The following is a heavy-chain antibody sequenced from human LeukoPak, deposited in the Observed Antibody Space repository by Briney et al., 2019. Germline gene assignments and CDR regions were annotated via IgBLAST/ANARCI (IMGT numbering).Heavy chain of an antibody. D-gene: IGHD6-19*01. Sequence: PTGRSLRLSCAASGFTFSSYAMHWVRQAPGKGLEWVAVISYDGSNKYYADSVKGRFTISRDNSKNTLYLQMNSLRAGDTAVYYCASAGYSSGWSFDYWGQGTLVTVSS. CDR2: ISYDGSNK. CDR3: ASAGYSSGWSFDY. CDR1: GFTFSSYA. V-gene: IGHV3-30*04. J-gene: IGHJ4*02.